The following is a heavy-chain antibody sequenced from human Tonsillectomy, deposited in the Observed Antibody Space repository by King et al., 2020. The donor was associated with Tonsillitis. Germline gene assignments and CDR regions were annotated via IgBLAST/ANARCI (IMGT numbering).Heavy chain of an antibody. CDR3: ARKRLRNNDILTGFFDF. CDR1: GYNFNSYW. Sequence: QLVQSGLEVKKPGESLKISCQGSGYNFNSYWIGWVRQMPGKGLEWMGIIYPGDSESRNSQSFQGQVTISVDKSISTAYLQWRSLKASDTAIYYCARKRLRNNDILTGFFDFWGRGTLVTVSS. V-gene: IGHV5-51*01. CDR2: IYPGDSES. D-gene: IGHD3-9*01. J-gene: IGHJ4*02.